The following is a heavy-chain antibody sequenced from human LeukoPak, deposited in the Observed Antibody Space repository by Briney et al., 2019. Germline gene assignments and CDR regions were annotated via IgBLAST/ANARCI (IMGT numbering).Heavy chain of an antibody. Sequence: GESLKISCKGSGYTFSTHWIGWVRQMPGKGLEWKGIIYPGDSDARYSPSFQGQVTMSADKSISTAYLQWTTLRASDTAIYYCARVPSIDGYNPFDSWGQGTLVTVSS. D-gene: IGHD5-24*01. V-gene: IGHV5-51*01. CDR1: GYTFSTHW. CDR2: IYPGDSDA. J-gene: IGHJ4*02. CDR3: ARVPSIDGYNPFDS.